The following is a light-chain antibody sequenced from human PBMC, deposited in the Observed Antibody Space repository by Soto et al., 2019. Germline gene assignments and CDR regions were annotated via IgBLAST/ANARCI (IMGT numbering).Light chain of an antibody. CDR1: QGINTC. CDR2: TAS. J-gene: IGKJ4*01. CDR3: QQYESFPLT. V-gene: IGKV1-16*01. Sequence: DIPMTQSPSSLSASVGDSVTITCRASQGINTCLAWFQQKPGTAPKSLISTASRLQSGVPSRFSGSGSGTHFTLNINNLQPEDFATYYCQQYESFPLTFGGGTRVDIK.